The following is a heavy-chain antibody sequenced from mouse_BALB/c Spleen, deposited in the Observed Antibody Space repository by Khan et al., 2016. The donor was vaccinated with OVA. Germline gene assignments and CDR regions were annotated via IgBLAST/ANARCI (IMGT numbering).Heavy chain of an antibody. CDR1: GFSLSNYG. Sequence: QVQLKESGPGLVAPSQSLSITCTVSGFSLSNYGIHWVRQPPGKGLEWLGVIWTGGITNYNSALMSRLIISKDNSTSQVFLKMNRLQTDDTAIYYCARSYDYDVGGFAYWGQGTLVTVSA. V-gene: IGHV2-9*02. CDR3: ARSYDYDVGGFAY. J-gene: IGHJ3*01. D-gene: IGHD2-4*01. CDR2: IWTGGIT.